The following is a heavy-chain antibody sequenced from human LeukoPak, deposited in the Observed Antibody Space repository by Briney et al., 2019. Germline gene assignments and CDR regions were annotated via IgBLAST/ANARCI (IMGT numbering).Heavy chain of an antibody. CDR1: GFTFSRYA. D-gene: IGHD6-19*01. CDR2: SSPDGDT. J-gene: IGHJ4*02. Sequence: GGSLRLSCAVSGFTFSRYAMRCVRQAPGGGLEGVPSSSPDGDTSTTDPVKGRFPISKDRSRNTLFLQMISLRAEDTALYYCARSRSGSVAGTSDYWGQGTLVIVSS. CDR3: ARSRSGSVAGTSDY. V-gene: IGHV3-23*01.